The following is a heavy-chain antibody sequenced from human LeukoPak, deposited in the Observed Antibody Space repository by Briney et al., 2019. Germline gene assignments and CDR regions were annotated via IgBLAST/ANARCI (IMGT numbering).Heavy chain of an antibody. D-gene: IGHD3-10*01. CDR3: ALVRGVIMADIDV. V-gene: IGHV1-69*01. CDR2: IIPIFGTA. CDR1: GDTFSSYA. J-gene: IGHJ6*04. Sequence: ASVKVSCKASGDTFSSYAISWVRQAPGQGLEWMGGIIPIFGTANYAQKFQGRVTITADESTSTAYMELSSLRSEDTAVYYCALVRGVIMADIDVWGKGTTVTISS.